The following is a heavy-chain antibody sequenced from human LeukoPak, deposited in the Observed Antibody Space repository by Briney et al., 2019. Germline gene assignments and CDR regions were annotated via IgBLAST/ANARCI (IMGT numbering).Heavy chain of an antibody. CDR1: GGSISSYY. D-gene: IGHD2-15*01. CDR3: ARVARDTYCSGGSCYSTGAFDI. Sequence: SETLSLTCTVSGGSISSYYWSWIRQPPGKGLEWIGYIYYSGSTNYNPSLKSRVTISVDTSKNQFSLKLSSVTAADTAVYYCARVARDTYCSGGSCYSTGAFDIWGQGTMVTVSS. J-gene: IGHJ3*02. CDR2: IYYSGST. V-gene: IGHV4-59*01.